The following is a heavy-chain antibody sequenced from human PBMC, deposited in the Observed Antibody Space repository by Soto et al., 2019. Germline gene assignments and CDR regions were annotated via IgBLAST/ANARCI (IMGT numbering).Heavy chain of an antibody. V-gene: IGHV1-2*02. D-gene: IGHD6-6*01. CDR1: GYTFSGYY. CDR2: INPNSGGT. CDR3: VRGVWGSSVH. J-gene: IGHJ4*02. Sequence: QVQLVQSGAEVKKPGASVKVFCKASGYTFSGYYMHWVRQTPGQGFEWMGWINPNSGGTNYAQKFQGRVTMTRDTSISTVYMELSSLRSDDTAVYYCVRGVWGSSVHWGQGTLVTVSS.